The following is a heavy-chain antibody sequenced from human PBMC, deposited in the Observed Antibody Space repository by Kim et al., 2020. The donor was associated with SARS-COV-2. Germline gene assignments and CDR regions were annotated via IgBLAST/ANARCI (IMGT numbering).Heavy chain of an antibody. J-gene: IGHJ4*02. D-gene: IGHD1-26*01. CDR3: ARGGGSYYSPFDY. V-gene: IGHV3-30*01. Sequence: YADPVKGRFTISRDNSKNTQYLKMNSLRAEDTAVYYCARGGGSYYSPFDYWGQGTLVTVSS.